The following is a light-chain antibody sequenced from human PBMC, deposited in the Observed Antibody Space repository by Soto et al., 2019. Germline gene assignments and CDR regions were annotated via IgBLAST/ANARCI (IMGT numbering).Light chain of an antibody. J-gene: IGKJ3*01. V-gene: IGKV1-39*01. CDR2: GAS. Sequence: DIQMTQSPSSLSASVGDRVTITCRASQSISTYLTWYQQKPRKAPKLLIYGASRLQSGVPSRFSGSGSGTNFTLTIVNLQPEDFASYYCQQSYSTPRITFGPGTTVDIK. CDR1: QSISTY. CDR3: QQSYSTPRIT.